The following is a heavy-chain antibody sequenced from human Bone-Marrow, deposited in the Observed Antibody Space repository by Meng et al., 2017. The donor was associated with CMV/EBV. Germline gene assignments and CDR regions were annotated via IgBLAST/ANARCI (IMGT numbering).Heavy chain of an antibody. CDR3: AKDRDGGYNFGNGYFDY. J-gene: IGHJ4*02. D-gene: IGHD5-18*01. CDR1: GFAFSSYS. Sequence: GESLKISCAGSGFAFSSYSMNWVRLTPGKGLEWVSSISSGGGYIFHADSVKGRFTTSRDNAKNLLFLQMNSLRAEDTAVYYCAKDRDGGYNFGNGYFDYWGQGKLVTVSS. V-gene: IGHV3-21*01. CDR2: ISSGGGYI.